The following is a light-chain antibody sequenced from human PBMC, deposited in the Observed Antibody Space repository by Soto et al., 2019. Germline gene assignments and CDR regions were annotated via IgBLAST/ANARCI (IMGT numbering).Light chain of an antibody. V-gene: IGKV1-5*01. CDR2: DAS. CDR3: QHNNGYSWT. CDR1: QSIRSW. Sequence: DIQMTQSPSTLSASVGDRVTITCRASQSIRSWLAWYQQKPGKAPKVLIYDASSLESGVPSRFSGSGSGTEFTLTIRSLPPADFATYYCQHNNGYSWTFGQGTKVDIK. J-gene: IGKJ1*01.